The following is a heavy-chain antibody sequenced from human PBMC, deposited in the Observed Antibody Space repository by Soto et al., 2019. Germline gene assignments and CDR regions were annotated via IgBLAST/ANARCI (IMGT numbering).Heavy chain of an antibody. CDR2: ISGSGSDK. CDR3: AKTAFGSGGPRGDWFDP. CDR1: GFTFSSSA. V-gene: IGHV3-23*01. Sequence: EAQLLESGGGLVQPGGSLRLSCAASGFTFSSSAMNWVRQAPGKGLEWVSSISGSGSDKYYVDSVKGRFTISRDNSKNTLYLQMNSLRAEDTALYYCAKTAFGSGGPRGDWFDPWGQGTLVTVSS. J-gene: IGHJ5*02. D-gene: IGHD3-10*01.